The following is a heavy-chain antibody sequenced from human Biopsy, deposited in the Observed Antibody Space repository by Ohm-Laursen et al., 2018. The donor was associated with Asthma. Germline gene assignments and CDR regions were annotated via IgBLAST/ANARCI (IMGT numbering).Heavy chain of an antibody. Sequence: GTLSLTCTVSGVSIRSYYWTWIRQPPGKGLEWIGNIHYSGSTYSNPSFKSRVTISVDTSKKQISLRLSSVIAADTAVYYCAGFCSGGNCPDHWGQGTLVTVSS. V-gene: IGHV4-59*01. J-gene: IGHJ4*02. CDR2: IHYSGST. CDR3: AGFCSGGNCPDH. D-gene: IGHD2-15*01. CDR1: GVSIRSYY.